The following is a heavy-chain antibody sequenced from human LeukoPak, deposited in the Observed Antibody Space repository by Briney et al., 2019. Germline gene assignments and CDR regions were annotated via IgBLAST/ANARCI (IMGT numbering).Heavy chain of an antibody. CDR2: ISGDGSNI. D-gene: IGHD3-9*01. V-gene: IGHV3-74*01. J-gene: IGHJ6*02. Sequence: GGSLRLSCVASGFTFSSYYMQWVRQDPRKGLVWVSRISGDGSNINYADSVRGRFTISRDNAKNTVYLQMNTLRVEDTAVYYCTRDLLDYDVSTGLHHYYMDVWGQGTTVTVSS. CDR3: TRDLLDYDVSTGLHHYYMDV. CDR1: GFTFSSYY.